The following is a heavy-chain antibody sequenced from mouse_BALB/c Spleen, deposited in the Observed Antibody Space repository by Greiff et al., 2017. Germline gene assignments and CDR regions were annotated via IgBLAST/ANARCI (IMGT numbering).Heavy chain of an antibody. CDR2: IWAGGST. CDR3: ARERSGNYGFAY. J-gene: IGHJ3*01. CDR1: GFSLTSYG. D-gene: IGHD2-1*01. V-gene: IGHV2-9*02. Sequence: QVHVKQSGPGLVAPSQSLSITCTVSGFSLTSYGVHWVRQPPGKGLEWLGVIWAGGSTNYNSALMSRLSISKDNSKSQVFLKMNSLQTDDTAMYYCARERSGNYGFAYWGQGTLVTVSA.